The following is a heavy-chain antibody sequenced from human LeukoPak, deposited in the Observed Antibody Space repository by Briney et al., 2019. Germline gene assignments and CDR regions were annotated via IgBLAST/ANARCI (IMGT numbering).Heavy chain of an antibody. Sequence: PGGSLRLSCAASAFTFSSYWMHWVRQGPGKGLVWVSRINTDGSGTMYADSVKGRFTISRDNAKNTLYLQMNSLRAEDTAVYYCASATVTTYDFYYYMDVWGKGTTVTVSS. J-gene: IGHJ6*03. CDR3: ASATVTTYDFYYYMDV. CDR1: AFTFSSYW. D-gene: IGHD4-11*01. V-gene: IGHV3-74*03. CDR2: INTDGSGT.